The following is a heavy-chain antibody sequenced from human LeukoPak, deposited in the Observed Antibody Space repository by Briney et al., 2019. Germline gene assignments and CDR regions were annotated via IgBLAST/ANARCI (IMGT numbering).Heavy chain of an antibody. CDR3: ARDPDYGDPE. CDR2: ISSSIRTI. J-gene: IGHJ4*02. V-gene: IGHV3-48*01. Sequence: PGGSLRPSCAASGFTFSSYSMNWVRQAPGKGLEWVSYISSSIRTIYYADSVKGRFTISRDNAKNSLYLQMNSLRAEDTAVYYCARDPDYGDPEWGQGTLVTVSS. CDR1: GFTFSSYS. D-gene: IGHD4-17*01.